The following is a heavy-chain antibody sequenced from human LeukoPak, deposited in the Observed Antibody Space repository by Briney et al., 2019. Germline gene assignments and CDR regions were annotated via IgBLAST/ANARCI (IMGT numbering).Heavy chain of an antibody. Sequence: ASMKVSCKASGYTFTGYYSHWVRQAPGQGLEWMGIINPSGGGTSYAQKFQGRVTMTSDTSTSTVYMELSSLRSEDTAVYYCARDLGGINWFDTWGQGTLVTVSS. J-gene: IGHJ5*02. V-gene: IGHV1-46*01. CDR2: INPSGGGT. CDR1: GYTFTGYY. CDR3: ARDLGGINWFDT. D-gene: IGHD2-15*01.